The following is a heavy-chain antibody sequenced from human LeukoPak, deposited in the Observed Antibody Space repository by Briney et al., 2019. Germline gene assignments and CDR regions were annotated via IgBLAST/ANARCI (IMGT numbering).Heavy chain of an antibody. V-gene: IGHV3-23*01. D-gene: IGHD3-16*02. CDR1: GFTFSSYA. Sequence: PGGSLRLSCAASGFTFSSYAMSWVRQAPGKGLEWVSAISGSGGSTYYADSVKGRFTISRDNSKNTLYLQMNSLRAEDTAVYYCVKVPITFGGVIVLYYFDYWGQGTLVTVSS. CDR3: VKVPITFGGVIVLYYFDY. J-gene: IGHJ4*02. CDR2: ISGSGGST.